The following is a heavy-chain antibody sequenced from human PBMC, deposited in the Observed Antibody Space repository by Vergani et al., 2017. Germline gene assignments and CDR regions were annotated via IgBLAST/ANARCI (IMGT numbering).Heavy chain of an antibody. CDR1: GFRFRENG. CDR2: ISGHDDRT. J-gene: IGHJ4*02. CDR3: AELYGDAGYSPF. Sequence: EVHLVESGGGLVQPGGSLRLSCVASGFRFRENGMNWVRQAPGKGLEWVSGISGHDDRTLYADSVKGRFIISRDDSKNTLYLQIRSLRVEDTAIYYCAELYGDAGYSPFWGQGTLVTVSS. V-gene: IGHV3-23*04. D-gene: IGHD4-23*01.